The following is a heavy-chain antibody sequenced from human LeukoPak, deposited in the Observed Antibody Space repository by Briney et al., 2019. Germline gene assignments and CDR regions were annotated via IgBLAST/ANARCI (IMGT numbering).Heavy chain of an antibody. Sequence: QTGGSLRLSCVASGFPFSVYEMNWVRQAPGKGLEWVSNIASSGTIKYYADSVKGRFSISRDNAKSSLYLQMNSLRVEDTAVYYCALLAVASDFDYWGQGALVTVSS. J-gene: IGHJ4*02. D-gene: IGHD6-19*01. CDR2: IASSGTIK. CDR1: GFPFSVYE. CDR3: ALLAVASDFDY. V-gene: IGHV3-48*03.